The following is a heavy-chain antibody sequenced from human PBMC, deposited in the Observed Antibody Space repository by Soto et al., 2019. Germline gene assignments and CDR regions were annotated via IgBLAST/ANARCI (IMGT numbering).Heavy chain of an antibody. J-gene: IGHJ6*03. Sequence: QVQLVESGGGLVKPGGSLKLSCAASGFTFSDYYMSWIRQAPGKGLEWISYISNSGGTIFYADSVKGQFTISRDNAKNSMFLQMNSLRAEDTAVYYCAVWASGYYMDVWGKGTTVTVSS. CDR3: AVWASGYYMDV. CDR2: ISNSGGTI. D-gene: IGHD1-26*01. CDR1: GFTFSDYY. V-gene: IGHV3-11*01.